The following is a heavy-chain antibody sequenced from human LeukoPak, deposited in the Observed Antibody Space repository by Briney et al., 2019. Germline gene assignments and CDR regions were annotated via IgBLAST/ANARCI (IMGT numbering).Heavy chain of an antibody. D-gene: IGHD2-2*01. Sequence: PGRSLRLSCAASGITFINHAMDWVRQAPGKGLEWVAVISYDGSNKYYADSVKGRFTISRDNSMNTLYLQMNSLRAEDTAVYYCARGAGSTRVYYYYYMDVWGKGTTVTVSS. CDR1: GITFINHA. CDR3: ARGAGSTRVYYYYYMDV. J-gene: IGHJ6*03. V-gene: IGHV3-30-3*01. CDR2: ISYDGSNK.